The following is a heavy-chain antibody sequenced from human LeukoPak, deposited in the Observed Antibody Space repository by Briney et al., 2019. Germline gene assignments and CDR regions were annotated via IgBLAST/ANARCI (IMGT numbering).Heavy chain of an antibody. V-gene: IGHV3-21*01. D-gene: IGHD6-19*01. CDR3: ARDWDGGSGWFFDY. CDR2: ISSSSSYI. CDR1: GFTFSSYS. J-gene: IGHJ4*02. Sequence: GGALRLSCAASGFTFSSYSMNWVRPAPRKGLEWVSCISSSSSYIYYADSVKGRFTISRDNAKNSLYLQMNSLRAEDTAVYFCARDWDGGSGWFFDYWGQGTLVTVSS.